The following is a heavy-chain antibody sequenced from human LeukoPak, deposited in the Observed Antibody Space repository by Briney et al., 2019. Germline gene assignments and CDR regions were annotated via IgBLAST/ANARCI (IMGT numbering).Heavy chain of an antibody. CDR3: ARDSGRQPHY. J-gene: IGHJ4*02. CDR1: GGTFSSYA. CDR2: IIPVLGIA. Sequence: SVKVSCKASGGTFSSYAISWVRQAPGQGLEWMGRIIPVLGIANYAQKFQGRVTITADKSTSTAYMELSSLRSEDTAVYYCARDSGRQPHYWGQGTLVTVSS. V-gene: IGHV1-69*04. D-gene: IGHD6-13*01.